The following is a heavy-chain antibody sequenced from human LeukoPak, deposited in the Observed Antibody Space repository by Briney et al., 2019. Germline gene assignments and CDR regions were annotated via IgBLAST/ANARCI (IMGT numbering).Heavy chain of an antibody. D-gene: IGHD3-22*01. CDR2: INPNSGGT. CDR3: ARDRWGYYYDSSGYYYDY. CDR1: GYTLTAYY. Sequence: APVKVSCKASGYTLTAYYMHWVRQAPGQGLEWMGWINPNSGGTNYAQKFQGRVTMTRDTSISTAYMELSRLRSDDTAVYYCARDRWGYYYDSSGYYYDYWGQGTLVTVSS. J-gene: IGHJ4*02. V-gene: IGHV1-2*02.